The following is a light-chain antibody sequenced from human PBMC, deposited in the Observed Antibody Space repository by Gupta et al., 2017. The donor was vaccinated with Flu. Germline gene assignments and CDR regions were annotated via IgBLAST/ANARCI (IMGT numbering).Light chain of an antibody. V-gene: IGKV1-39*01. CDR1: QSISNY. Sequence: PSSLSASVGDRVTITCRASQSISNYLNWYQQKPGKAPKLLIYAASSFQSGVPSRFSGSGSGTDFTLTISRLQPEDIATYYCLQTYSIPWTFGQGTKVEIK. CDR3: LQTYSIPWT. CDR2: AAS. J-gene: IGKJ1*01.